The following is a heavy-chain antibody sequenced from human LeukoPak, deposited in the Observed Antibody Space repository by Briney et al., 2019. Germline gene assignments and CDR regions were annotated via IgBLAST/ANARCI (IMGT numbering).Heavy chain of an antibody. CDR2: IYYSGST. CDR1: GGSISSYY. V-gene: IGHV4-59*08. CDR3: ARIRSNDILTGYRYFDY. J-gene: IGHJ4*02. Sequence: SETLSLTCTVSGGSISSYYWSWIRQPPGKGLEWIGYIYYSGSTNYNPSLKSRVTISVDTSKNQFSLKLSSVTAADTAVYYCARIRSNDILTGYRYFDYWGQGTLVTVSS. D-gene: IGHD3-9*01.